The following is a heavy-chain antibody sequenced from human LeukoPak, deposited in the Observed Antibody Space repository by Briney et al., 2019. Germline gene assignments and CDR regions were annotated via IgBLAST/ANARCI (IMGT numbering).Heavy chain of an antibody. J-gene: IGHJ3*02. V-gene: IGHV5-51*01. Sequence: GESLKISCKGSGYSFTSYWIGWVRQMPGKGLEWMGIIYPGDSDTRYSPSFQGQVTISADKSISTAYLQWSSLKASDTAMYYCARPGAYSITIFGVVTDAFDIWGQGTMVTVSP. CDR3: ARPGAYSITIFGVVTDAFDI. CDR1: GYSFTSYW. CDR2: IYPGDSDT. D-gene: IGHD3-3*01.